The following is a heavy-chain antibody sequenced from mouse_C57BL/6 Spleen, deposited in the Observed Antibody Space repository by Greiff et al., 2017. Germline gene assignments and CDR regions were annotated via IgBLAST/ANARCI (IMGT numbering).Heavy chain of an antibody. D-gene: IGHD2-4*01. V-gene: IGHV2-6-1*01. CDR1: GFSLTSYG. Sequence: QVQLKESGPGLVAPSQSLSITCTVSGFSLTSYGVHWVRQPPGKGLEWLVVIWSDGSTTYNSALKSRLSISKDNSKSQVFLKRNSLQTDDTAMYYCARQMDDYDGLYAMDYWGQGTSVTVSS. CDR2: IWSDGST. CDR3: ARQMDDYDGLYAMDY. J-gene: IGHJ4*01.